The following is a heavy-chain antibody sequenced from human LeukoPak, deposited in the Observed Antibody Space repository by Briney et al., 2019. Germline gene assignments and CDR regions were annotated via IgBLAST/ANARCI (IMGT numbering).Heavy chain of an antibody. D-gene: IGHD5-12*01. Sequence: GGSLRLSCAASGFIFSSSWMSWVRQAPGKGLEWVANINLDGSGKYYVDSVKGRFTISRDNAKNSLYLHMNSLRAEDTAVYYCARGITSGPRRYDVRNFDYWAREPWSPSPQ. CDR1: GFIFSSSW. CDR2: INLDGSGK. CDR3: ARGITSGPRRYDVRNFDY. J-gene: IGHJ4*02. V-gene: IGHV3-7*01.